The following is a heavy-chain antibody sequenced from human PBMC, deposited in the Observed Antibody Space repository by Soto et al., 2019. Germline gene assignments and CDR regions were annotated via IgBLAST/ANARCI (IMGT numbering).Heavy chain of an antibody. Sequence: QLQLQESGPGLVKPSETLSLTCTVSGGSISSSTYHWAWIRQPPGKGLEWIASIDYTGTTYYSPSLKSRVTISVDTSKNHFSLKLSSVTAADTAVYYCSRERESASEHWGQGTLVTVSS. V-gene: IGHV4-39*02. J-gene: IGHJ4*02. CDR1: GGSISSSTYH. CDR3: SRERESASEH. CDR2: IDYTGTT.